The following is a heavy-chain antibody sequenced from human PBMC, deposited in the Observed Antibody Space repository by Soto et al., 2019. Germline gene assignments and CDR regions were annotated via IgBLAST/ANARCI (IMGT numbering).Heavy chain of an antibody. CDR3: AKLGVGATNFDY. CDR2: ISYDGSNK. V-gene: IGHV3-30*18. CDR1: GFTFSSYG. J-gene: IGHJ4*02. D-gene: IGHD1-26*01. Sequence: QVQLVESGGGVVQPGRSLRLSCAASGFTFSSYGMHWVRQAPGKGLEWVAVISYDGSNKYYADSVKGRFTISRDNSKNKLYLQMNSLRAEDTAVYYCAKLGVGATNFDYWGQGTLVTVSS.